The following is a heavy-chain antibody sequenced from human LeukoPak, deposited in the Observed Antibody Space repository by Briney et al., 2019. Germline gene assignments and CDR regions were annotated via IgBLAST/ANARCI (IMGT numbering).Heavy chain of an antibody. V-gene: IGHV3-21*01. D-gene: IGHD1-20*01. CDR2: ISSSSSYI. CDR1: GFTFSSYS. J-gene: IGHJ3*02. Sequence: GGSLRLSGAASGFTFSSYSMNWVRQAPGKGLEWVSSISSSSSYIYYADSVKGRFTISRDNAKNSLYLQMNSLRAEDTAVYYCARVTGHGAFDIWGQGTMVTVSS. CDR3: ARVTGHGAFDI.